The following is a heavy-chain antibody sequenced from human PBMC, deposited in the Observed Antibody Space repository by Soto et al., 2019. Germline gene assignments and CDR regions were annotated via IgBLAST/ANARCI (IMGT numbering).Heavy chain of an antibody. CDR3: ASSYCSGGSCYSFHAFDI. CDR2: ISSSSSYI. D-gene: IGHD2-15*01. Sequence: PGGSLRLSCAASGFTFSSYAMTWVRQAPGKGLEWVSSISSSSSYIYYADSVKGRFTISRDNAKNSLYLQMNSLRAEDTAVYYCASSYCSGGSCYSFHAFDIWGQGTMVTVSS. J-gene: IGHJ3*02. V-gene: IGHV3-21*01. CDR1: GFTFSSYA.